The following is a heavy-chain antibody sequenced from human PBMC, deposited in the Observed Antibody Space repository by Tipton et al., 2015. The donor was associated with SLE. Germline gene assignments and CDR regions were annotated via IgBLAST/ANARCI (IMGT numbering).Heavy chain of an antibody. Sequence: TLSLTCSVSGGSISSHYWIWIRQPPGKGLEWIGYISDGGGTNYNPSLKSRVTISVDPAKNQFSLRLTSVTAADTAVYYCARGMVTWRGAILGVDVWGQGTTVNVSS. D-gene: IGHD2-21*02. CDR3: ARGMVTWRGAILGVDV. CDR1: GGSISSHY. CDR2: ISDGGGT. V-gene: IGHV4-59*08. J-gene: IGHJ6*02.